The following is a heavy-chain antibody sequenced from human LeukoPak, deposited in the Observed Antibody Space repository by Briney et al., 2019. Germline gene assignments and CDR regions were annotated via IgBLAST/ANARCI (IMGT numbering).Heavy chain of an antibody. J-gene: IGHJ6*03. CDR3: ARTYDYYYYYMDV. CDR1: GGTISSGSYY. D-gene: IGHD2-21*01. CDR2: IYTSGST. Sequence: SETLSLTCTVSGGTISSGSYYWSWIRQPAGKGLEWIGRIYTSGSTNCNPSLKSRVTISVDTSKNQFSLKLSSVTAADTAVYYCARTYDYYYYYMDVWGKGTTVTVSS. V-gene: IGHV4-61*02.